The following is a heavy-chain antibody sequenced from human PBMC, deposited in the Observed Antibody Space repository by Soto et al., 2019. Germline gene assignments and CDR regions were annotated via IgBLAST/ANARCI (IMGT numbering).Heavy chain of an antibody. CDR2: ISGSGGST. CDR3: AKVTYYYDSSGYYPPYYFDY. D-gene: IGHD3-22*01. J-gene: IGHJ4*02. V-gene: IGHV3-23*04. CDR1: GFTFSSYA. Sequence: EVQLVESGGGLVKPGGSLRLSCAASGFTFSSYAMSWVRQAPGKGLEWVSAISGSGGSTYYADSVKGRFTISRDNSKNTLYLQMNSLRAEDTAVYYCAKVTYYYDSSGYYPPYYFDYWGQGTLVTVSS.